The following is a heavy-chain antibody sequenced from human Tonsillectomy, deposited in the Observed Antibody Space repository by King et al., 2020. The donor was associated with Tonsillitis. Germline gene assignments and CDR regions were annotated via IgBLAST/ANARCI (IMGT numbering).Heavy chain of an antibody. J-gene: IGHJ4*02. CDR2: IYYSGST. V-gene: IGHV4-39*07. Sequence: HLQLQESGPGLVKPSETLSLTCTVSGGSISSSSYYWGWIRQPPGKGLEWIGSIYYSGSTYYNPSLKSRVTISVDTSKNQFSLKLSSVTAADTAVYNCASLNPFTVGGVIGRSYFGYGGQGTLVTVSS. D-gene: IGHD3-16*02. CDR1: GGSISSSSYY. CDR3: ASLNPFTVGGVIGRSYFGY.